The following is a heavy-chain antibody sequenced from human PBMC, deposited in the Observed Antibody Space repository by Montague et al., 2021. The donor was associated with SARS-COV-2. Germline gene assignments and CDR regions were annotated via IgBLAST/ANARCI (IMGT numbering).Heavy chain of an antibody. Sequence: SLRLSCAASGFTFSNYNMTWVRQAPGKGLEWVAYISHSRSYINDVDSVKGRFTISRDNAKNSLNLQMNSLRAEDTAVYYCARDLGGSYVGGLDVWGQGTPVTVSS. V-gene: IGHV3-21*01. D-gene: IGHD1-26*01. CDR1: GFTFSNYN. CDR2: ISHSRSYI. CDR3: ARDLGGSYVGGLDV. J-gene: IGHJ6*02.